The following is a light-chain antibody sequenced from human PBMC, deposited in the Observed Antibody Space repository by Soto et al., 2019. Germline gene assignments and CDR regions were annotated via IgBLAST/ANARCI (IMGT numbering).Light chain of an antibody. V-gene: IGKV3-20*01. CDR1: QSVSSTY. Sequence: EMVLTQSPDTLSLSPGERATLSCRASQSVSSTYLAWYQQKPGQAPRLLIYGASSRATGIPDRFRGSGSGTDFTLTISRLEPEDFAVYYCQQYGSSPLLTFGGGTKVDI. CDR3: QQYGSSPLLT. CDR2: GAS. J-gene: IGKJ4*01.